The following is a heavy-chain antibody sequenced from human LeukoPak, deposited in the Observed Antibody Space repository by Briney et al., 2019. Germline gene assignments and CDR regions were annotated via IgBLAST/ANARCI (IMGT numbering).Heavy chain of an antibody. J-gene: IGHJ5*02. V-gene: IGHV4-34*01. CDR3: ARVYLAENWFDP. D-gene: IGHD3-9*01. Sequence: SETLSLTCAVYGGSFSGYYWSWIRQPPGKGLEWIGEINHSGSTNYNPSLKSRVTISVDTSKNQFSLKLSSVTAADTAVYYCARVYLAENWFDPWGQGTLVTVSS. CDR2: INHSGST. CDR1: GGSFSGYY.